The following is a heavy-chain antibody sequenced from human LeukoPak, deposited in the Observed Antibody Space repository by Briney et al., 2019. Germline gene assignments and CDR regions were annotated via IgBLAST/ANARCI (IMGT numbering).Heavy chain of an antibody. CDR3: ASAVDRRSIDI. Sequence: GGSLRLSCAASGFTFSDHYMDRVRQAPGKGLEWVGRTRNKANSYTTEYAASVKGRFTISRDDSKNSLYLQMNSLKTEDTAVYYCASAVDRRSIDIWGQGTMVTVSS. CDR1: GFTFSDHY. D-gene: IGHD5-12*01. V-gene: IGHV3-72*01. J-gene: IGHJ3*02. CDR2: TRNKANSYTT.